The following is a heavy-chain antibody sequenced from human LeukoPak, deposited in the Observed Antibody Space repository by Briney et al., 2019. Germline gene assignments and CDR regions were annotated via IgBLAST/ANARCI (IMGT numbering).Heavy chain of an antibody. J-gene: IGHJ4*02. CDR1: GGSISSGGYH. CDR3: ATAEWEYFYFDS. CDR2: IFYSGST. V-gene: IGHV4-31*03. D-gene: IGHD1-26*01. Sequence: SETLSLTCTVSGGSISSGGYHWSWIRQPPGKGLEWIGCIFYSGSTYYNPSLQSRVSISGDTSKNQFSLRMRDVTAADTAVYFCATAEWEYFYFDSWGQGALVAVSS.